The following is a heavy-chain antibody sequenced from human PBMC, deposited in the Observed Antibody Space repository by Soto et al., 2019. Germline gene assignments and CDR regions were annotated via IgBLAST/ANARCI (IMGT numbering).Heavy chain of an antibody. CDR3: ARGANYDILTRSEYYYYGMDV. J-gene: IGHJ6*02. CDR1: GYTFTGYY. D-gene: IGHD3-9*01. CDR2: INPNSGGT. V-gene: IGHV1-2*02. Sequence: QVQLVQSGAEVKKPGASVKVSCKASGYTFTGYYMHWVRQAPGQGLEWMGWINPNSGGTNYAQKFQGRVTMTRDTSISTAYMELSRLRSDDTAVYYCARGANYDILTRSEYYYYGMDVWGQGTTVTVSS.